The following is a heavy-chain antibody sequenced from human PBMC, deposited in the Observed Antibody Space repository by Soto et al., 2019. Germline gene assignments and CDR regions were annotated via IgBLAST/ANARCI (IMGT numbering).Heavy chain of an antibody. Sequence: GGSLRLSCAASGFTFSSYAMSWVRQAPGKGLEWVSAISGSGGSTYYADSVKGRFTISRDNSKNTLYLQMNSLRAEDTAVYYCAKGSGCSSTSCYGYYYYYMDVWGKGTTVTVSS. CDR1: GFTFSSYA. D-gene: IGHD2-2*01. CDR3: AKGSGCSSTSCYGYYYYYMDV. CDR2: ISGSGGST. J-gene: IGHJ6*03. V-gene: IGHV3-23*01.